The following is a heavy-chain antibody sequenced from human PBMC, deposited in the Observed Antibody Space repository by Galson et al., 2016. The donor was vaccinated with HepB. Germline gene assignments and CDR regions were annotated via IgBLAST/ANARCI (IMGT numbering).Heavy chain of an antibody. Sequence: SLRLSCAASGLSFSDYYMSWIRQAPGKGLEWVAYISRSGDMMYYADSVKCRFTISRDNARTSLYLQMSSLRADDTALYYCATSRAVRSGYVGAFDSWGQGTVVTVSS. D-gene: IGHD3-3*01. CDR3: ATSRAVRSGYVGAFDS. V-gene: IGHV3-11*01. CDR2: ISRSGDMM. CDR1: GLSFSDYY. J-gene: IGHJ4*02.